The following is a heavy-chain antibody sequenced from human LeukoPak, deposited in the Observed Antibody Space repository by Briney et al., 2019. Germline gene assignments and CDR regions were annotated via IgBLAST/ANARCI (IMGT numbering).Heavy chain of an antibody. J-gene: IGHJ3*02. CDR3: AREVGSSWVPDAFDI. D-gene: IGHD6-13*01. V-gene: IGHV3-20*01. CDR2: INWNGGST. CDR1: GFTFDDYG. Sequence: GGSLRLSCAASGFTFDDYGMSWVRQAPGKGLEWVSGINWNGGSTGYADSVKGRFTISRDNAKNPLYLQMNSLRAEDTALYHCAREVGSSWVPDAFDIWGQGTMVTVSS.